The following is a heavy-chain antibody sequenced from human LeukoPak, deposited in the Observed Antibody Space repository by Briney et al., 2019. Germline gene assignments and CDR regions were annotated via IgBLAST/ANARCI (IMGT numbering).Heavy chain of an antibody. CDR1: GFTFNNHA. J-gene: IGHJ3*01. D-gene: IGHD7-27*01. Sequence: GRSLRLSCAASGFTFNNHAMHWVRQAPGKGLEWVALISYDGRDKNFADSVEGRFTISRDNSENTLSLQMYSLRPEDTAVYYCARDSITGDAAFDFWGQGTMATVSS. CDR2: ISYDGRDK. V-gene: IGHV3-30-3*01. CDR3: ARDSITGDAAFDF.